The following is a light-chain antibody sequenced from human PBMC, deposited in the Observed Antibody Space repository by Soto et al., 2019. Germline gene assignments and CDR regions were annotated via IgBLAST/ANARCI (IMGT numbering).Light chain of an antibody. J-gene: IGKJ2*01. CDR1: RSVGTT. Sequence: EMVMTLSPATLSVSPGERVILSCRASRSVGTTLAWYQQKPGQAPRLLIYGASTRATGIPARFSGSGSGTDFTLTISSLQSEDFAVYYCQQYNNWPDMYTFGQGTKLEIK. CDR2: GAS. V-gene: IGKV3-15*01. CDR3: QQYNNWPDMYT.